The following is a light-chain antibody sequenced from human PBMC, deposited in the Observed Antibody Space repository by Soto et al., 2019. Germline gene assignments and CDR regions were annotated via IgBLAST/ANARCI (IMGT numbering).Light chain of an antibody. V-gene: IGLV1-40*01. CDR3: QSYDSSLSGSV. Sequence: QSVLTQPPSVSGAPGQRVTISCTVSSSNIGAHYYIHWYQQLPGTAPKLLIYGNSNRPSGVPDRFSGSKSGTSASLAITGLQAEDEADYYCQSYDSSLSGSVFGGVTKLTVL. CDR1: SSNIGAHYY. J-gene: IGLJ3*02. CDR2: GNS.